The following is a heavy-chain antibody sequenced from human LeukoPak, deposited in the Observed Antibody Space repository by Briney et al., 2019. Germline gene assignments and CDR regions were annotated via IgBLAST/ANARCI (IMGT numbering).Heavy chain of an antibody. V-gene: IGHV4-34*01. CDR2: INHSGST. J-gene: IGHJ4*02. CDR3: ASRIVDTAMVYFDY. Sequence: ASETLSLTCAVYGGSFSGYYWSWIRQPPGKGLEWIGGINHSGSTNYNPSLKSRVTISVDTSKNQFSLKLSSVTAADTAVYYCASRIVDTAMVYFDYWGQGTLVTVSS. D-gene: IGHD5-18*01. CDR1: GGSFSGYY.